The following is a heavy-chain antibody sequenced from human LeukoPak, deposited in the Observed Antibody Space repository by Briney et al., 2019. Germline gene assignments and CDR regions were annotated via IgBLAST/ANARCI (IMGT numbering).Heavy chain of an antibody. Sequence: ETLSLTCAVYGGSFSGYYWSWIRQAPGKGLEWVSSISSSSSYIYYADSVKGRFTISRDNAKNSLYLQMNSLRAEDTAVYYCACRYSYGHSFDYWGQGTLVTVSS. V-gene: IGHV3-21*01. CDR2: ISSSSSYI. CDR3: ACRYSYGHSFDY. J-gene: IGHJ4*02. CDR1: GGSFSGYY. D-gene: IGHD5-18*01.